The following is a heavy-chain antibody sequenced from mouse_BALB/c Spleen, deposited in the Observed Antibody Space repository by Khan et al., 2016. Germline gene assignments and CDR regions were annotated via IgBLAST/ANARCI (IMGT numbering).Heavy chain of an antibody. Sequence: EVQRVESGGDLVKPGGSLKLSGAASGFTFSSYSMSWVRQTPDKRLEWVATISSGGDYTYYPDNVKGRFTISRDNAKNTLYLQMSSLKSEDTAMYYCASHLTGSFAYWGQGTLVTVSA. CDR2: ISSGGDYT. CDR1: GFTFSSYS. D-gene: IGHD4-1*01. V-gene: IGHV5-6*01. CDR3: ASHLTGSFAY. J-gene: IGHJ3*01.